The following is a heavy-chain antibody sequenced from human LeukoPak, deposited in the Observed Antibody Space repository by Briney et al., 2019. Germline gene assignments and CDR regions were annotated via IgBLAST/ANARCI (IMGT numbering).Heavy chain of an antibody. CDR2: IKGDGTIT. J-gene: IGHJ4*02. CDR3: ARAVGSTMRAPFDF. CDR1: GFTFSTYW. Sequence: GGSLRLSCAASGFTFSTYWMHWVRQAPGKGLVWVSRIKGDGTITTYADSVRGRFTISRDNAKNTLYLQMNSLRAEDRAVYYCARAVGSTMRAPFDFWGQGMLVTVSS. V-gene: IGHV3-74*03. D-gene: IGHD1-26*01.